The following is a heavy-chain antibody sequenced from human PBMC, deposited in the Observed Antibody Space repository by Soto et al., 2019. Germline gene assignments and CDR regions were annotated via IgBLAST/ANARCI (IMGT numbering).Heavy chain of an antibody. CDR3: VRPIAYYDSFDP. CDR2: ISSNGGST. CDR1: GFTSSSYA. J-gene: IGHJ5*02. V-gene: IGHV3-64D*08. D-gene: IGHD3-3*01. Sequence: GSLRLSCSASGFTSSSYAMHWVRQAPGKGLEYVSAISSNGGSTYYADSVKGRFTISRDNSKNTLYPQMSSLRAEDTAVYYCVRPIAYYDSFDPWGQGTQVTVSS.